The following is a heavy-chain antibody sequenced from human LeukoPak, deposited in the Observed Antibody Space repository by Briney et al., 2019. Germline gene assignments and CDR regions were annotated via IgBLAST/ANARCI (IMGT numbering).Heavy chain of an antibody. V-gene: IGHV4-39*01. J-gene: IGHJ3*02. D-gene: IGHD4-17*01. CDR1: GVSISRSFYY. CDR3: ARRPNLPADDGDYWRFDI. CDR2: IYYSGST. Sequence: SETLSLTCSISGVSISRSFYYWGWIRQPPGKRLEWIGNIYYSGSTYYNPPLKSRVSMSVDTSKNQFSLNLTSVTAADTAVYFCARRPNLPADDGDYWRFDIWGQGRRVTVSS.